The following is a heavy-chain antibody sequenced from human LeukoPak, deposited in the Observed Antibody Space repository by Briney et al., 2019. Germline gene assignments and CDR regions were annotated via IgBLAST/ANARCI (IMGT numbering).Heavy chain of an antibody. D-gene: IGHD1-1*01. V-gene: IGHV4-39*07. Sequence: SETLSLTCTVSGGSISSSSYYWGWIRQPPGKGLEWIGSIYYSGSTYYNPSLKSRVTISVDTSKNQFSLKLSSVTAADTAVYYCASGGALDWFDPWGQGTLVTASS. J-gene: IGHJ5*02. CDR1: GGSISSSSYY. CDR2: IYYSGST. CDR3: ASGGALDWFDP.